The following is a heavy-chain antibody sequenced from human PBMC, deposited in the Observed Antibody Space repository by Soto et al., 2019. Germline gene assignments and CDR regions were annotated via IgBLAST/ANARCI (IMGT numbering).Heavy chain of an antibody. CDR2: TYYRSKWYN. J-gene: IGHJ6*02. CDR1: GDSVSSNSAA. D-gene: IGHD6-6*01. Sequence: SQTLSLTCAISGDSVSSNSAAWNWIRQSPSRGLEWLGRTYYRSKWYNDYAVSVKSRITINPDTSKNQFSLQLNSVTPEDTAVYYCAREGIAARLTLLYYYYGMDVWGQGTTVTVSS. CDR3: AREGIAARLTLLYYYYGMDV. V-gene: IGHV6-1*01.